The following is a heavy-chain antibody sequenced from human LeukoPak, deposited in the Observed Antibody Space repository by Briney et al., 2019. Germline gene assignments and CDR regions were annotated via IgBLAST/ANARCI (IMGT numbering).Heavy chain of an antibody. J-gene: IGHJ6*02. V-gene: IGHV4-4*02. CDR1: GGSISSSNW. CDR2: IYHSGST. CDR3: ASSSPSDYYGMDV. D-gene: IGHD6-6*01. Sequence: SETLSLTCAVSGGSISSSNWWSWVRQPPGKGLEWIGEIYHSGSTNYNPSLKSRVTISVDKSKNQFSLKLSSVTAADTAVYYCASSSPSDYYGMDVWGQGTTVTVSS.